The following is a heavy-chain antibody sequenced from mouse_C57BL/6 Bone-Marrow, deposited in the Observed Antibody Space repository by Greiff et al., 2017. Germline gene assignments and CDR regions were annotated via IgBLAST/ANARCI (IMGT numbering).Heavy chain of an antibody. CDR3: ARFHLLWLKGFDY. V-gene: IGHV1-80*01. CDR1: GYAFSSYW. Sequence: LVESGAELVKPGASVKISCKASGYAFSSYWMNWVKQRPGKGLEWIGQIYPGDGDTNYNGKFKGKATLTADKSSSTAYMQLSSLTSEDSAVYCCARFHLLWLKGFDYWGQGTTLTVSS. J-gene: IGHJ2*01. CDR2: IYPGDGDT. D-gene: IGHD2-2*01.